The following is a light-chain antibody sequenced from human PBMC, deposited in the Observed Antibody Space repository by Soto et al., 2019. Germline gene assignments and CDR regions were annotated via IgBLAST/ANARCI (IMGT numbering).Light chain of an antibody. CDR1: SSDVGGYNY. J-gene: IGLJ1*01. CDR2: DVS. CDR3: SSYTSSSLYV. Sequence: QSALTQPASVSGSPGQSITISCTGTSSDVGGYNYVSWYQQHPGKAPKLMIYDVSNRPSGVSNSFSGSKSGNTASLTISGLHAEDEADYYCSSYTSSSLYVFGTGTKLTVL. V-gene: IGLV2-14*01.